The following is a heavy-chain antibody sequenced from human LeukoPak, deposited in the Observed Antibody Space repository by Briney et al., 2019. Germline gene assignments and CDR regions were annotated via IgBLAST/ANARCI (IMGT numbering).Heavy chain of an antibody. J-gene: IGHJ4*02. CDR1: GFTVISNY. D-gene: IGHD1-26*01. CDR2: IYSGGRT. Sequence: GGSLRLSCAASGFTVISNYMYWVRQTPGKGLECISVIYSGGRTYYADSVKGRFTISRDNSKNMLFLQMNSLRTEDTALYYCARTSGSFAGYFDFWGQGILVTVSS. CDR3: ARTSGSFAGYFDF. V-gene: IGHV3-66*02.